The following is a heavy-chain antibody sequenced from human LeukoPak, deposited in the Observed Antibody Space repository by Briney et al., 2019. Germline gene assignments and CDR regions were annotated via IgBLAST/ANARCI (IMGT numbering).Heavy chain of an antibody. CDR2: ISGSGGST. D-gene: IGHD3-3*01. J-gene: IGHJ4*02. Sequence: GRSLRLSCAASGFTFSSYAMSSVRQAPGKGLEWVSAISGSGGSTYYADSVKGRFTISRDNSKNTLYLQMNSLRAEDTAVYYCAKDPTIYYFDYWGQGTLVTVSS. CDR1: GFTFSSYA. CDR3: AKDPTIYYFDY. V-gene: IGHV3-23*01.